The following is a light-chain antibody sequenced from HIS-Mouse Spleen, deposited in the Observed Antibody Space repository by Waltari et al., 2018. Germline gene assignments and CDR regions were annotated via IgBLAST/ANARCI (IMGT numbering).Light chain of an antibody. CDR3: QQSYSTPRT. Sequence: DIQMTQSPSSLSASVGDRVTIPCRASQSISSNLNWYQQKPGKAPKLLIYAASSLQSGVPSRFSGSGSWTDFTLTISSLQPEDFATYYCQQSYSTPRTFGQGTKVEIK. CDR1: QSISSN. J-gene: IGKJ1*01. V-gene: IGKV1-39*01. CDR2: AAS.